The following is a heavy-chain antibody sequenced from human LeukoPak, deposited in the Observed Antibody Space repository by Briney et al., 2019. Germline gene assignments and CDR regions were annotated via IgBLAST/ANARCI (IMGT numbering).Heavy chain of an antibody. CDR1: GGSFSGYY. V-gene: IGHV4-34*01. CDR3: TITTGTTLGLMDY. J-gene: IGHJ4*02. CDR2: INHSGST. D-gene: IGHD1-1*01. Sequence: KTSETLSLTCAVYGGSFSGYYWRWIRQPPGKGLEWIGEINHSGSTNYNPSLKSRVTISVDTSKNQLSLKVSSVTAADTAVYYCTITTGTTLGLMDYWGQGTLVTVSS.